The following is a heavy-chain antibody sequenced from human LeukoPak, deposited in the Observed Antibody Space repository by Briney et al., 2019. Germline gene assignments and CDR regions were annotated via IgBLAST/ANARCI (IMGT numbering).Heavy chain of an antibody. Sequence: SETPSLTCTVSGGSINNYYWSWIRQPPGKGLEWIGYIQYGGRTYYSPSLKSRDTISMDLSKIQFSLKMSSVTAADTAVYYCARDFFGDFDHWGQGILVTVSS. CDR2: IQYGGRT. J-gene: IGHJ4*02. CDR3: ARDFFGDFDH. D-gene: IGHD2/OR15-2a*01. CDR1: GGSINNYY. V-gene: IGHV4-59*01.